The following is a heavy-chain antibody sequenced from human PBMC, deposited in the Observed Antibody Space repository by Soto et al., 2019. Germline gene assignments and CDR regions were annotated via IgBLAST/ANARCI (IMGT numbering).Heavy chain of an antibody. Sequence: EVQLVESGGGLVKPGGSLRLSCAASGFTFSSYTMNWVRQAPGKGLEWVSFISSSSSYIYYADSVKGRFTISRDNAKNSLYLQMNSLRAEDTAVYYCARGNAEAGTTAFHIWGQGTMVTVSS. D-gene: IGHD6-13*01. J-gene: IGHJ3*02. V-gene: IGHV3-21*01. CDR1: GFTFSSYT. CDR3: ARGNAEAGTTAFHI. CDR2: ISSSSSYI.